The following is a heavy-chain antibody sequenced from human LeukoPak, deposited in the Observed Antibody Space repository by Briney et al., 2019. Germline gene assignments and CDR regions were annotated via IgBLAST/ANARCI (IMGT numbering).Heavy chain of an antibody. CDR1: GFTFSSYG. CDR3: ATNDYGDYLFDY. J-gene: IGHJ4*02. CDR2: IWYDGSNK. V-gene: IGHV3-33*01. Sequence: GGSLRLSCAASGFTFSSYGMHWVHQAPGKGLEWVAVIWYDGSNKYYADSVKGRFTISRDNSKNTLYLQMNSLRAEDTAVYYCATNDYGDYLFDYWGQGTLVTVSS. D-gene: IGHD4-17*01.